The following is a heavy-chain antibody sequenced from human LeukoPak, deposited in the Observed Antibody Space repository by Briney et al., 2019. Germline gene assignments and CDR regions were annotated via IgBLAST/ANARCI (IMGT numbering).Heavy chain of an antibody. CDR3: AKDIGYSSSGGAFDI. CDR1: GFTFSSYA. Sequence: GRSLRLSCAASGFTFSSYAMHWVRQAPGKGLEWVAFIRYDGSNKYYADSVKGRFTISRDNSKNTLYLQMNSLRAEDTAVYYCAKDIGYSSSGGAFDIWGQGTMVTVSS. J-gene: IGHJ3*02. CDR2: IRYDGSNK. D-gene: IGHD6-6*01. V-gene: IGHV3-30*02.